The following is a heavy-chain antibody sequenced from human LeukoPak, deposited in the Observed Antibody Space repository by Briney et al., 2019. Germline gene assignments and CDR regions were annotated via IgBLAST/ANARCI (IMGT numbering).Heavy chain of an antibody. CDR1: GFMFSSNW. Sequence: GESLKISCAASGFMFSSNWMSWVRQAPGKGLEWVANIKEDGSQKTYVDSVKGRFTISRDNAKNSLYLQMDSLRAEDTALYYCARWAYGGNPVGYYLDYWGQGTLVTVSS. J-gene: IGHJ4*02. CDR2: IKEDGSQK. D-gene: IGHD4-23*01. CDR3: ARWAYGGNPVGYYLDY. V-gene: IGHV3-7*04.